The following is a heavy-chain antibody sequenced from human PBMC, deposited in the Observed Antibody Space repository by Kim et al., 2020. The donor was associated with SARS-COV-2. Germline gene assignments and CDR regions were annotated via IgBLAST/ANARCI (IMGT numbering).Heavy chain of an antibody. J-gene: IGHJ5*02. CDR2: ST. D-gene: IGHD1-26*01. CDR3: AKDGKNGFDP. V-gene: IGHV3-23*01. Sequence: STYYADYVKGRFTISRDNSKNTLYLQMNSLRAEDTAVYYCAKDGKNGFDPWGQGTLVTVSS.